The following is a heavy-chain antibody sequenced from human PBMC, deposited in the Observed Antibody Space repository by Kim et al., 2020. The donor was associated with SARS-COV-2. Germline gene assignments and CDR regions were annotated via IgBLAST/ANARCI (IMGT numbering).Heavy chain of an antibody. CDR1: GFTFSSYA. CDR2: ISGSGGST. CDR3: AKESYDFWSGYYLGLGDY. V-gene: IGHV3-23*01. J-gene: IGHJ4*02. Sequence: GGSLRLSCAASGFTFSSYAMGWVRQAPGKGLEWVSAISGSGGSTYYADSVKGRFTISRDNSKNTLYLQMNSLRAEDTAVYYCAKESYDFWSGYYLGLGDYWGQGTLVTVSS. D-gene: IGHD3-3*01.